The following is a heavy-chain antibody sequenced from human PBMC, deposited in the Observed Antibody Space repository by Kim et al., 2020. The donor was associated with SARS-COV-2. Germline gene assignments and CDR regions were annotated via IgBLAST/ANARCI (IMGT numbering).Heavy chain of an antibody. CDR1: GGSILNRDYY. V-gene: IGHV4-31*03. Sequence: SETLSLTCTVSGGSILNRDYYWTWIRQHPVKGLEWIGYISYSETTHYSASLKDRVAMSVDTSKNQFSLNLKSVTAADTAVYFCAGSLTYLQNPAGPHWLGAFDLWGQGTTVIVSS. CDR2: ISYSETT. J-gene: IGHJ3*01. CDR3: AGSLTYLQNPAGPHWLGAFDL. D-gene: IGHD3-9*01.